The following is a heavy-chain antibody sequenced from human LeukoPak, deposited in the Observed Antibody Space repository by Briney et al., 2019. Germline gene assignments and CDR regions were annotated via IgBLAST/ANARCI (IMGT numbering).Heavy chain of an antibody. D-gene: IGHD2-21*01. CDR2: INPNSGGT. J-gene: IGHJ3*02. CDR3: ARDGGDFGAGGDDAFDI. Sequence: GASVKVSCKASGYTFTGYYMHWVRQAPGQGLEWMGWINPNSGGTNYAQKFQGRVTMTRDTSISTAYMEVSRLRSDDTAVYYCARDGGDFGAGGDDAFDIWGQGTMVTVSS. V-gene: IGHV1-2*02. CDR1: GYTFTGYY.